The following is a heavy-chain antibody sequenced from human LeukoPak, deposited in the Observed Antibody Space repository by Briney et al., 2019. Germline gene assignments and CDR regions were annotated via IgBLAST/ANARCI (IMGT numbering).Heavy chain of an antibody. CDR1: GFTFSSYA. CDR3: AKDSSKARAVARNWFDP. Sequence: GRSLRLSCAASGFTFSSYAMSWVRQAPGKGLEWVSAISGSGGSTYYADSVKGRFTISRDNSKNTLYLQMNSLRAEDTAVYYCAKDSSKARAVARNWFDPWGQGTLVTVSS. J-gene: IGHJ5*02. V-gene: IGHV3-23*01. CDR2: ISGSGGST. D-gene: IGHD6-19*01.